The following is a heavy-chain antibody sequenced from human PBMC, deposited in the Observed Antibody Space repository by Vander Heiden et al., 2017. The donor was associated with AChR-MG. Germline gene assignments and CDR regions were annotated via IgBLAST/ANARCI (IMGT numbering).Heavy chain of an antibody. Sequence: QVRLVQSGAEVKKPGASVKVSCQASGYTLNKYGISWVRQAPGKGLEWMGWISTCNSNTNYAQNLQGRVTLTTDTSTSTVYLELRSLTSDDTAVYYCARDRRHRFTSGDFGMDVWGQGTTVTVSS. CDR1: GYTLNKYG. V-gene: IGHV1-18*01. CDR2: ISTCNSNT. CDR3: ARDRRHRFTSGDFGMDV. D-gene: IGHD6-19*01. J-gene: IGHJ6*02.